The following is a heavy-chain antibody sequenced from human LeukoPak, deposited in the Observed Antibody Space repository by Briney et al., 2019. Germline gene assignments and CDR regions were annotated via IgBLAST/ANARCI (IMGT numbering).Heavy chain of an antibody. V-gene: IGHV1-69*04. J-gene: IGHJ4*02. Sequence: SVKDSCKTSGYTFTSYGISWVRQAPGQGLEWIGRIIPSLDVANYAQKFQGRVTLSVDRDTATTYMEVTSLRSEDTAIYYCARDHCSPGTCLGGHWGQGTLVTVSS. CDR2: IIPSLDVA. CDR1: GYTFTSYG. CDR3: ARDHCSPGTCLGGH. D-gene: IGHD2-15*01.